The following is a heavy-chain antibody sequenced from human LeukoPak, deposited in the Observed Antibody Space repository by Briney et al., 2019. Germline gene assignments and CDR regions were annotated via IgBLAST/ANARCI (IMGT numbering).Heavy chain of an antibody. Sequence: GGSLRLSCAASGFTVSSKYMTWVRQAPGKGLEWVSGIYSGGSTFYADFVKGRFTISRDNSKNTLYLQMNTLRAEDTAVYYCARDRTSYGSSWEGAFDYWGQGTLVTVSS. CDR3: ARDRTSYGSSWEGAFDY. D-gene: IGHD6-13*01. CDR1: GFTVSSKY. CDR2: IYSGGST. J-gene: IGHJ4*02. V-gene: IGHV3-66*01.